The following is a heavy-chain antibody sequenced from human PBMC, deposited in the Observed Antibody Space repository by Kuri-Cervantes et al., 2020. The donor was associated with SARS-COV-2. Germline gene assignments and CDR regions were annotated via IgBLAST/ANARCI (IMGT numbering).Heavy chain of an antibody. D-gene: IGHD4-17*01. CDR2: ITASSTFT. Sequence: GESLKISCAASGFTFSSYSMTWVRQAPGKGLEWVSSITASSTFTHYADSLRGRFTISRDNAKNSLYLQMNSLRAENTAVYYCARSPGDGDYDPFDYWGQGTLVTVSS. V-gene: IGHV3-21*01. CDR3: ARSPGDGDYDPFDY. J-gene: IGHJ4*02. CDR1: GFTFSSYS.